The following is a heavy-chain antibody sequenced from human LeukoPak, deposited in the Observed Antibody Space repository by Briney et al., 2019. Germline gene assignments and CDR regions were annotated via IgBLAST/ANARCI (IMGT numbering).Heavy chain of an antibody. V-gene: IGHV4-34*12. J-gene: IGHJ4*02. CDR2: IIHSGDP. D-gene: IGHD4-17*01. CDR3: ARFLYGDYAFDY. CDR1: GGSFSGYY. Sequence: PSETLSLTCGVHGGSFSGYYWTWIRQPPGKGLDWVGEIIHSGDPNYNPSLESRVTISIDASKNQFSLKLSSVTAADTAVYYCARFLYGDYAFDYWGQGTLVTVSS.